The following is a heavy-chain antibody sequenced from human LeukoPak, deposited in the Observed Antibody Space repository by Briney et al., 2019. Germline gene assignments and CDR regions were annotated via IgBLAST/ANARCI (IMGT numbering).Heavy chain of an antibody. D-gene: IGHD2-2*01. CDR2: ISNGDNTI. CDR3: ARYHPWFDP. Sequence: PGGSLRLSCAASGFTFSDYYMSWIRQAPVEGLEWVSYISNGDNTIYYADSVKGRFTISRDNAKNSLYLQMNSLRAEDTAVYYCARYHPWFDPWGQGTLVTVSS. J-gene: IGHJ5*02. V-gene: IGHV3-11*01. CDR1: GFTFSDYY.